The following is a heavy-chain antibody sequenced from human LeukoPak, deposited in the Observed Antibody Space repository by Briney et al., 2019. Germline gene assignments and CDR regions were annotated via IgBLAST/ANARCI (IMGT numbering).Heavy chain of an antibody. CDR3: ARDQALGYGWPTVLAIDI. D-gene: IGHD6-19*01. CDR1: GGSIRSSY. Sequence: SETLSLTCTVSGGSIRSSYWSWIRQPPGKGLEWIGYIYYSGSTNYNPSLKSRVTISVDTSKNQFSLKLSSVTAADTAVYYCARDQALGYGWPTVLAIDIWGQGTMVTVSS. J-gene: IGHJ3*02. CDR2: IYYSGST. V-gene: IGHV4-59*12.